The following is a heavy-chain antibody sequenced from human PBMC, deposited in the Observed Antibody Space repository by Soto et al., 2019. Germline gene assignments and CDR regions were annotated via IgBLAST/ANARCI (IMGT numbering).Heavy chain of an antibody. CDR2: IWYDGSNK. J-gene: IGHJ6*02. D-gene: IGHD6-19*01. CDR3: AREGQSLAPDALDV. CDR1: GFTFSGHA. Sequence: QVQVVESGGGVVQPGRSLRLSCTASGFTFSGHAMHWVRQPPGKGLEWVAQIWYDGSNKYYADSVKGRFTISRDNSKNPLYGQMGSLGGEETAVYYCAREGQSLAPDALDVLGQGTSVTVSS. V-gene: IGHV3-33*01.